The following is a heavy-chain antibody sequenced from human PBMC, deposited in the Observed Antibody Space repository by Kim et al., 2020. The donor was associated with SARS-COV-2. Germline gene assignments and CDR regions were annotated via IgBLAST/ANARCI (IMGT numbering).Heavy chain of an antibody. CDR3: ARGGGQYYSV. J-gene: IGHJ4*02. CDR2: SER. D-gene: IGHD3-10*01. V-gene: IGHV3-7*01. Sequence: SERSYVDSVKGRFTSSRDNAKSSVYLQMNSLGGEDTDVYYCARGGGQYYSVWGQGTLVTVPS.